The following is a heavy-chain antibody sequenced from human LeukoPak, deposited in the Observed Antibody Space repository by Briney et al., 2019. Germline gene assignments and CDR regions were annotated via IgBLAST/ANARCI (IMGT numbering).Heavy chain of an antibody. J-gene: IGHJ4*02. D-gene: IGHD1-26*01. CDR2: INHSGST. CDR3: ARLKWELLHFGYFDY. CDR1: GGSFSGYY. Sequence: SETLSLTCVVYGGSFSGYYWSWIRQPPGKGLEWIGEINHSGSTNYNPSLKSRVTISVDTSKNQFSLKLSSLTAADTAVYYCARLKWELLHFGYFDYWGQGTLVTVSS. V-gene: IGHV4-34*01.